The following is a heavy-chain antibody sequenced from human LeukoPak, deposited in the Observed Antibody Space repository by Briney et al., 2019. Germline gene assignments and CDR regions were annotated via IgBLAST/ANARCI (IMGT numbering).Heavy chain of an antibody. CDR1: GGTFSSYA. D-gene: IGHD6-13*01. J-gene: IGHJ6*03. CDR3: ARGGSSSWYSYYYYYYMDV. V-gene: IGHV7-4-1*02. CDR2: INTNTGNP. Sequence: ASVKVSCKASGGTFSSYAISWVRQAPGQGLEWMGWINTNTGNPTYAQGFTGRFVFSLDTSVSTAYLQISSLKAEDTAVYYCARGGSSSWYSYYYYYYMDVWGKGTTVTVSS.